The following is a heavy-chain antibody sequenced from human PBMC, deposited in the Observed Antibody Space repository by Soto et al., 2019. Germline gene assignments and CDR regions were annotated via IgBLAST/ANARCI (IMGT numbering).Heavy chain of an antibody. CDR2: IYYSGST. CDR3: AREDRASSSSYY. J-gene: IGHJ4*02. CDR1: GCSISSGGYY. D-gene: IGHD6-13*01. Sequence: SETLSLACPVSGCSISSGGYYWSWIRQHPGKGLEWIGYIYYSGSTYYNPSLKSRVTISVDTSKNQFSLKLSSVTAADTAVYYCAREDRASSSSYYWGQGTLVTVSS. V-gene: IGHV4-31*03.